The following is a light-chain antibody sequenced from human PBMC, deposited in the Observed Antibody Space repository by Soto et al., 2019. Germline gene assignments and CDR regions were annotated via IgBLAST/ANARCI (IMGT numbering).Light chain of an antibody. V-gene: IGKV3-20*01. J-gene: IGKJ2*01. CDR3: QQYDSTPPYT. Sequence: DIVLTQSPGTLSLSPGERATLSCRVSQRISSSYLAWYQQKPGQAPRLLIYGSSFRATGIPDRFSGSGSGTDFTLTISRLEPEDFAVYYCQQYDSTPPYTFGQGTKVEIK. CDR2: GSS. CDR1: QRISSSY.